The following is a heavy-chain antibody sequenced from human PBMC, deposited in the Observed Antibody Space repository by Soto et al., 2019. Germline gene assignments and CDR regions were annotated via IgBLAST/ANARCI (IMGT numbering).Heavy chain of an antibody. Sequence: GGSLSLSCAASGFTFSSYAMSWVRQAPGKGLEWVSAISGSGGSTYYADSVKGRFTISRDNSKNTLYLQMNSLRAEDTAVYYCAKDDIVVVPADPPGFDPWGQGTLVTVSS. CDR2: ISGSGGST. J-gene: IGHJ5*02. CDR1: GFTFSSYA. CDR3: AKDDIVVVPADPPGFDP. V-gene: IGHV3-23*01. D-gene: IGHD2-2*01.